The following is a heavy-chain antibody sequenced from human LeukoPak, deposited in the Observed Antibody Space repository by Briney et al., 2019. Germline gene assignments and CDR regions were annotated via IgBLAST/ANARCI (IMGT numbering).Heavy chain of an antibody. Sequence: SETLSLTFTVSGGSISSYYWSWIRQPPGKGLEWIGYIYYSGSTNYNPSLKSRVTISVDTSKNQFSLKLSSVNAADTAVYYCASGVCSGGSCRNWFDPWGQGTLVTVSS. CDR2: IYYSGST. V-gene: IGHV4-59*01. J-gene: IGHJ5*02. D-gene: IGHD2-15*01. CDR3: ASGVCSGGSCRNWFDP. CDR1: GGSISSYY.